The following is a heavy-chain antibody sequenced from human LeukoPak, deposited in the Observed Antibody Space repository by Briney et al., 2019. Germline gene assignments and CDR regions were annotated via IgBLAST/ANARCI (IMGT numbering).Heavy chain of an antibody. D-gene: IGHD2-2*01. V-gene: IGHV1-18*01. CDR2: ISAYNGNT. CDR1: GYTFTSYG. Sequence: ASVKVSCKASGYTFTSYGISWVRQAPGQGLEWMGWISAYNGNTNYAQKLQGRVTMTTDTSTSTAYMELRSLGSDDTAVYYCARTSPGGIYYYYYMDVWGKGTTVTVSS. J-gene: IGHJ6*03. CDR3: ARTSPGGIYYYYYMDV.